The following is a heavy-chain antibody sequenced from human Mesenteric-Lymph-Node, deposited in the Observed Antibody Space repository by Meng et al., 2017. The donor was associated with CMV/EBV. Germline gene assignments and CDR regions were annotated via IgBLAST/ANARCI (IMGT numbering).Heavy chain of an antibody. J-gene: IGHJ6*02. CDR1: GGSVTSYY. CDR3: ARGPKFCTSTSCDYYGLDV. Sequence: SETLSLTCTVSGGSVTSYYWSWIRQPPGKGLECIGYFHYNGYTNYNPSLTSRLTISVDTSKNQFSLKLSSVTAADTAVYYCARGPKFCTSTSCDYYGLDVWGQGTTVIVSS. CDR2: FHYNGYT. D-gene: IGHD2-2*01. V-gene: IGHV4-59*02.